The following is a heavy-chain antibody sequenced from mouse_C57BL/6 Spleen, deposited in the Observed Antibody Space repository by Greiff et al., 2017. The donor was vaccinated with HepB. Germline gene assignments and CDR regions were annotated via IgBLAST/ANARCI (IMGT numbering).Heavy chain of an antibody. CDR3: AREEGGSFAY. V-gene: IGHV1-81*01. CDR2: IYPRSGNT. Sequence: VQLQESGAELARPGASVKLSCKASGYTFTSYGISWVKQSTGQGLEWIGEIYPRSGNTYYNEKFKGKATLTADKSSSTAYMELRSLTSEDSAVYFGAREEGGSFAYWGQGTLVTVSA. J-gene: IGHJ3*01. CDR1: GYTFTSYG.